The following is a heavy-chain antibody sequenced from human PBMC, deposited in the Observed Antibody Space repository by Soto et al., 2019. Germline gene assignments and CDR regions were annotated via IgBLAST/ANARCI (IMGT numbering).Heavy chain of an antibody. V-gene: IGHV1-69*02. D-gene: IGHD2-15*01. CDR3: GEDTSYYYGMDV. J-gene: IGHJ6*02. CDR2: IIPILGIA. Sequence: QVQLVQSGAEVKKPGSSVKVSCKASGGTFSSYTISWVRQAPGQGLEWMGRIIPILGIANYAQKFQGRVTITADKSTSTAYMELSSLRSEDTAVYYCGEDTSYYYGMDVWGQGTTVTVSS. CDR1: GGTFSSYT.